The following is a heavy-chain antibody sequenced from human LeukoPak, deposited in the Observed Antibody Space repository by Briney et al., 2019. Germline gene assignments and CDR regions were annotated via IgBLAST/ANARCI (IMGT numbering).Heavy chain of an antibody. CDR1: GFTFSSYS. D-gene: IGHD3-16*02. V-gene: IGHV3-7*01. CDR3: AREPPRITFGGVIVPPYFQH. Sequence: GGSLRLSCAASGFTFSSYSMSWVRQAPGKGLEWVANIKQDGSEKYYVDSVKGRFTISRDNAKNSLYLQMNSLRAEDTAVYYCAREPPRITFGGVIVPPYFQHWGQGTLVTVSS. CDR2: IKQDGSEK. J-gene: IGHJ1*01.